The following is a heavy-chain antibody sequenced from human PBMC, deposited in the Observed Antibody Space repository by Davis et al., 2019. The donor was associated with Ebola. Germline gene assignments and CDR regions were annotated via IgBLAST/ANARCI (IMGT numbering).Heavy chain of an antibody. V-gene: IGHV3-33*01. CDR2: IWYDGSNK. Sequence: PGGSLRLSCAASGFTFSSHGIHWVRQAPGKGPEWVAAIWYDGSNKYYEDTVKGRFTISRDNSKHPLYLQMNSLRAEDTAVYYCTRDLSSWYFGGMDVWSQGTTVTVSS. D-gene: IGHD6-19*01. J-gene: IGHJ6*02. CDR3: TRDLSSWYFGGMDV. CDR1: GFTFSSHG.